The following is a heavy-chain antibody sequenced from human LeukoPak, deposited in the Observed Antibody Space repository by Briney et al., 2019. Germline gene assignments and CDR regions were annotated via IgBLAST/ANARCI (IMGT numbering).Heavy chain of an antibody. Sequence: PGTSLRLSCAASGFTFSTYGIHWVRQAPGKGLEWVAVISYDGSNKYYADSVKGRFTISRDNSKNTLYLQMNSLRAEDTAVYYCAKGAYCGGDCHSYFDYWGQGTLVTVSS. CDR1: GFTFSTYG. J-gene: IGHJ4*02. V-gene: IGHV3-30-3*01. CDR2: ISYDGSNK. D-gene: IGHD2-21*02. CDR3: AKGAYCGGDCHSYFDY.